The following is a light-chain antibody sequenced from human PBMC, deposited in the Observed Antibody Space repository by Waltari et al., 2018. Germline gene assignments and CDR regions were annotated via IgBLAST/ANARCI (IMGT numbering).Light chain of an antibody. V-gene: IGLV7-46*01. CDR2: DTS. CDR1: TGPVTSGHS. J-gene: IGLJ3*02. CDR3: LLSYSGVRLYWV. Sequence: QAVVTQEPSLTVSPGGTVTLTCGSSTGPVTSGHSPYWFQQKTGQAPRTLIYDTSDKHAWTPARFSGSLLGGKAALTLSGAQPEDEADYYCLLSYSGVRLYWVFGGGTKLTVL.